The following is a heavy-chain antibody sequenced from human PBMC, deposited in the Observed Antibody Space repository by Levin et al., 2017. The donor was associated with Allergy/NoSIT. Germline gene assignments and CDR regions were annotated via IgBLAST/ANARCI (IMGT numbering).Heavy chain of an antibody. CDR3: ARVLLLWFREVDAFDI. V-gene: IGHV3-21*01. CDR2: ISSSSTNI. Sequence: LSLTCAASGFNLSSYSMNWVRQAPGKGLEWVSSISSSSTNIYYADSLKGRFTISRDNAKNSLYLQMNSLRVEDTAVYYCARVLLLWFREVDAFDIWGQGTMVTVSS. J-gene: IGHJ3*02. D-gene: IGHD3-10*01. CDR1: GFNLSSYS.